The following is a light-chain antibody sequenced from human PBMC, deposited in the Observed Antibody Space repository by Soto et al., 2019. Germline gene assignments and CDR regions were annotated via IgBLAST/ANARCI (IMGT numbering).Light chain of an antibody. Sequence: QSVLTQPPSVSAAPGQTVTISCSGSSSDIGNNYVSWYQQLPGTAPKLLIYDNNKRPSGIPDRLSGSTSGTSATLGITGVQTGDEADDYCGTWDSSLSAVVFGGGTKLTVL. V-gene: IGLV1-51*01. CDR2: DNN. CDR1: SSDIGNNY. J-gene: IGLJ2*01. CDR3: GTWDSSLSAVV.